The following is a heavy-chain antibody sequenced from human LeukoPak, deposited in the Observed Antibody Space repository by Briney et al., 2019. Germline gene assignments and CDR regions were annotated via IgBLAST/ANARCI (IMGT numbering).Heavy chain of an antibody. D-gene: IGHD1-26*01. CDR1: GFTFSSYW. CDR3: ARGAGGRYPFDY. CDR2: IKQDGSEK. V-gene: IGHV3-7*01. Sequence: PGGPLRLSCAASGFTFSSYWMRWVRQAPGKGLEWVANIKQDGSEKYYVDSVKGRFTISRDNAKNSLYLQMNGLRAEDTAVYYCARGAGGRYPFDYWGQGTLVTVSS. J-gene: IGHJ4*02.